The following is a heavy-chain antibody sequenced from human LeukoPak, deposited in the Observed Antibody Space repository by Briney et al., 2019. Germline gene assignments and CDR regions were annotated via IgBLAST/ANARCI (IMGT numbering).Heavy chain of an antibody. J-gene: IGHJ4*02. D-gene: IGHD3/OR15-3a*01. V-gene: IGHV4-59*08. CDR3: ARHKDYYFDY. CDR2: IYYSGST. CDR1: GGSIGSDY. Sequence: SETLSLTCTVSGGSIGSDYWSWIRQPPGKGREWIGYIYYSGSTNYNPSFQSRVTISVDTSKNQFSLKLSSVTAADTAVYYCARHKDYYFDYWGQGTLVTVSS.